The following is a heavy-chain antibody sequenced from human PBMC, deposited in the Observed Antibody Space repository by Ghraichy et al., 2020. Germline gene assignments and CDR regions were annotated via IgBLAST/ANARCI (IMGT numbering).Heavy chain of an antibody. V-gene: IGHV3-48*02. Sequence: GESLRLSCVGSGFSFGSYNMNWVRQSPGKGLEWVSYITSSSRSIFYADSVKGRFTISRDNAQNSLSLQMNSLRDEDTAIYYCARASRVVRFYYYDGMDVWGQGTTVTVSS. D-gene: IGHD4-23*01. J-gene: IGHJ6*02. CDR1: GFSFGSYN. CDR3: ARASRVVRFYYYDGMDV. CDR2: ITSSSRSI.